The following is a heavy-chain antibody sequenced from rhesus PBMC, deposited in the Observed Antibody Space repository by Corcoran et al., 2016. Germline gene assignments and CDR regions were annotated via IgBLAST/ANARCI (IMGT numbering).Heavy chain of an antibody. J-gene: IGHJ4*01. V-gene: IGHV1-111*02. CDR3: ATGTWNNGYYFDY. CDR1: GSPFTDHY. D-gene: IGHD1-20*01. Sequence: EVQLVKSGAEVKKPGAAVTISCTAPGSPFTDHYLTCVSQTPGKGLECVGRVDPEKCKAIHAQKFQDRVTITADTTTDTAYMELSSLRSEDTAVYYCATGTWNNGYYFDYWGQGVLVTVSS. CDR2: VDPEKCKA.